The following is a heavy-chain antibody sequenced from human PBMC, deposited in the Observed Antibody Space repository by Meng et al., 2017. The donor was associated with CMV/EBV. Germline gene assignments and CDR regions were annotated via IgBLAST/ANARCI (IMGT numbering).Heavy chain of an antibody. CDR1: GFTLSSYA. J-gene: IGHJ6*02. D-gene: IGHD6-13*01. V-gene: IGHV3-30-3*01. CDR3: ARDVSDIWQQLSYYYHGMDV. CDR2: ISYDGSNK. Sequence: GGSLRLSCAASGFTLSSYAMHWVRQAPGKGLVWVALISYDGSNKYYADSVKGRFTISRDNSKNTLYLQMNSLRAEDTAVYYCARDVSDIWQQLSYYYHGMDVWGQGTTVTVSS.